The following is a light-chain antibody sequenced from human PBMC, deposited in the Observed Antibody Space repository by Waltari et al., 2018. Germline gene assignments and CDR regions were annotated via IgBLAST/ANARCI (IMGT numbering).Light chain of an antibody. Sequence: DIQMTQFPSSLSASVGGSVTITCRASQSISTYLNWYQLKPGKAPKLLIYGASSSQSCVPSRFSGSGSGTDLTLTISNLRPEDVATYFCQQGHSTPLTFGGGTKVEIK. CDR3: QQGHSTPLT. CDR2: GAS. V-gene: IGKV1-39*01. J-gene: IGKJ4*01. CDR1: QSISTY.